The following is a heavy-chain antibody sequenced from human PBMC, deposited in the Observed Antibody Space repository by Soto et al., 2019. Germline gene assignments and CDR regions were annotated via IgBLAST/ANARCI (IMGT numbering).Heavy chain of an antibody. V-gene: IGHV3-33*01. CDR2: MWYDGSNK. CDR1: GFTFSSYG. D-gene: IGHD2-15*01. J-gene: IGHJ4*02. Sequence: QVQLVESGGGVVQPGRSLRLSCAASGFTFSSYGMHWVRQAPGKGLEWVAVMWYDGSNKYYADSVKGRFTISRDNSKNALYLQMNRLRPEDTAVYYCARDGYCSGGSCYSVPVFDYWGQGTLVTVSS. CDR3: ARDGYCSGGSCYSVPVFDY.